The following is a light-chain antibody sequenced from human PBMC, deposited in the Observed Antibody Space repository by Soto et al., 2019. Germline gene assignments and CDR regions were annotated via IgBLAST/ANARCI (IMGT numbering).Light chain of an antibody. Sequence: EIVLTQSPATLSLSPGERATLSCRASQSVSSYLAWYQQKPGQAPRLLIYDASNRATGIPTRFSGSGSGTDFTLTISSLEPEDFAVYYCQQYNSYSKTFGQGTKVDIK. CDR3: QQYNSYSKT. V-gene: IGKV3-11*01. CDR2: DAS. CDR1: QSVSSY. J-gene: IGKJ1*01.